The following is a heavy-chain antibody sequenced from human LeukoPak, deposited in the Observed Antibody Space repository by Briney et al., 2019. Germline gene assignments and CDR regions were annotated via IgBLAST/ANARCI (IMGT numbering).Heavy chain of an antibody. V-gene: IGHV1-2*02. D-gene: IGHD6-19*01. Sequence: GASVKVSCKASGYTFTDYYMHWVRQAPGQGLEWMGWINPNSGGTSYAQKFQGRVTMTRDTSISTTYMELSRLRSDDTAVYYCSRDLGISGWYAPPLGYFDYWGQGTLVTVSS. CDR2: INPNSGGT. CDR1: GYTFTDYY. CDR3: SRDLGISGWYAPPLGYFDY. J-gene: IGHJ4*02.